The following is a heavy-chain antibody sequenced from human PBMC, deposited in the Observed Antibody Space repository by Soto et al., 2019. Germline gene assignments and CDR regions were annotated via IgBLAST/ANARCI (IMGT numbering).Heavy chain of an antibody. CDR1: GYTFTGYY. CDR3: AREAAAGTISDYYYYYGMDV. J-gene: IGHJ6*02. V-gene: IGHV1-2*02. Sequence: GASVKVSCKASGYTFTGYYMHWVRQAPGQGLEWMGWINPNSGGTNYAQKFQGRVTMTRDTSISTAYMELSRLRSDDTAVYYCAREAAAGTISDYYYYYGMDVWGQGTTVTV. CDR2: INPNSGGT. D-gene: IGHD6-13*01.